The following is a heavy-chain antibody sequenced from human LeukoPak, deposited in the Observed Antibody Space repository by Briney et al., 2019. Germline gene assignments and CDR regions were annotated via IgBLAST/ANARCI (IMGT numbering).Heavy chain of an antibody. CDR3: AKDTARIWFGDAFDI. CDR2: ISWNSGSI. D-gene: IGHD3-10*01. CDR1: GFTFDDYA. Sequence: GGSLRLSCAASGFTFDDYAMHWVRQAPGKGLEGVSGISWNSGSIVYADSVKGRFTISRDNAKNSLYLQMNSLRAEDMALYYCAKDTARIWFGDAFDIWGQGTMVTVSS. V-gene: IGHV3-9*03. J-gene: IGHJ3*02.